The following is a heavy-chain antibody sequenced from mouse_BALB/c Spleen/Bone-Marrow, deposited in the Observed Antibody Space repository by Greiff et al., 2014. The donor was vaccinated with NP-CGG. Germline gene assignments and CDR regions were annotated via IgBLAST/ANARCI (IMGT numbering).Heavy chain of an antibody. D-gene: IGHD1-1*01. Sequence: LQESGPELVKPGASVRISCKASGYTFTSYYIHWVKQRPGQGLEWIGWIYPGNVNTKYNEKFKGKATLTADKSSSTAYMQLSSLTSEDSAFYFCARDYYGSSSFAYWGQGTLVTVSA. CDR3: ARDYYGSSSFAY. CDR1: GYTFTSYY. J-gene: IGHJ3*01. CDR2: IYPGNVNT. V-gene: IGHV1S56*01.